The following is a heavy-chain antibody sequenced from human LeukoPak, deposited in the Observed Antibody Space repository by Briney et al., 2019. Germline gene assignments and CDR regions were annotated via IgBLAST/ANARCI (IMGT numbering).Heavy chain of an antibody. Sequence: SETLSLTCTVSGGSISSYYWSWIRQPPGKGLEWIGYIYYSGSTYYNPSLKSRVTISVDTSKNQFSLKLSSVTAADTAVYYCARDADARYWGQGTLVTVSS. CDR3: ARDADARY. J-gene: IGHJ4*02. CDR1: GGSISSYY. CDR2: IYYSGST. V-gene: IGHV4-59*12.